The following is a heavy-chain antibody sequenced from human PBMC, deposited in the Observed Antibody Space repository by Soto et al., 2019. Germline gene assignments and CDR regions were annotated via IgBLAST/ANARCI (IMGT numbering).Heavy chain of an antibody. V-gene: IGHV3-11*01. CDR1: GFSFGDFY. J-gene: IGHJ4*02. CDR2: ISSSSITT. D-gene: IGHD3-9*01. CDR3: ARETPYDIVPGYSKMYMDS. Sequence: VQLMEAGGGLVRPGGSLRLSCAASGFSFGDFYMNWVRLAPGRGLEWVSFISSSSITTYYADSVRGRFTTSGDNAQKTLYLHMNNLRADDTAVYFCARETPYDIVPGYSKMYMDSWGPGTQVTV.